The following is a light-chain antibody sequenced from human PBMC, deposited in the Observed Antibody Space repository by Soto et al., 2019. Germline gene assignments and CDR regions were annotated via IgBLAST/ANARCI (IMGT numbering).Light chain of an antibody. Sequence: DIQLTQSPSFLSASVGDRVTITCRASQGISSYLAWYQQKPGKAPKLLIYAASTLQSGVPSRFSGSGSGTEFTLTISSLQPEDFAISYCQQLNSYHLITFGQGTKVEIK. CDR2: AAS. V-gene: IGKV1-9*01. CDR3: QQLNSYHLIT. J-gene: IGKJ4*01. CDR1: QGISSY.